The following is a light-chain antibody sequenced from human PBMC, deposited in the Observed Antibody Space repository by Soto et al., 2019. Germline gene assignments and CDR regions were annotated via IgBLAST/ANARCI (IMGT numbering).Light chain of an antibody. J-gene: IGLJ2*01. CDR3: SSYTSSSTLV. V-gene: IGLV2-14*03. Sequence: QSALTQPASVSGSPGQSITISCTGTSGDVGGYTYVSWYQQHPGKAPKLIIYDVSNRPSGVSNRFSGSKSGNTASLTISGLQAEDEADYYCSSYTSSSTLVFGGATKLTVL. CDR1: SGDVGGYTY. CDR2: DVS.